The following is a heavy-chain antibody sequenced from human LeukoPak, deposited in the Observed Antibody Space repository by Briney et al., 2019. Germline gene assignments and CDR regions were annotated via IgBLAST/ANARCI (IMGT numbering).Heavy chain of an antibody. J-gene: IGHJ5*02. V-gene: IGHV3-23*01. CDR1: GFTFSSYA. Sequence: GGSLRLSCAVSGFTFSSYAMSWVRQTPGKGLEWVSTINNNGGIKYYADSVKGRFTISRDNSKNTLYLQMNSLRAEDTAVYYCAKDRSFTPYNWFDPWGQGTLVTVSS. CDR3: AKDRSFTPYNWFDP. CDR2: INNNGGIK.